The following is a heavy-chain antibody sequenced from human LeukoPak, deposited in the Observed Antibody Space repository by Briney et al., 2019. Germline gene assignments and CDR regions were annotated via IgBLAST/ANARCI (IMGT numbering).Heavy chain of an antibody. CDR2: LIPIFGTA. J-gene: IGHJ4*02. CDR1: GGPFSSYA. D-gene: IGHD2-21*02. V-gene: IGHV1-69*01. CDR3: ARDAVAYCGGDCYPDY. Sequence: ASMKVSCKASGGPFSSYAISWVRQAPGQGLEWMGGLIPIFGTANYAQKFQGRVTITADESTSTAYMELSRLRSEDTAVYYCARDAVAYCGGDCYPDYWGQGTLVTVSS.